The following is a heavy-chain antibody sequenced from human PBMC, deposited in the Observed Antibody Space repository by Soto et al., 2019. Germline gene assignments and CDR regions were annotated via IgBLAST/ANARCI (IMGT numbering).Heavy chain of an antibody. J-gene: IGHJ4*02. CDR2: SYYSGST. CDR3: ARRYGANFDY. D-gene: IGHD4-17*01. V-gene: IGHV4-59*08. Sequence: QVQLQESGPGLVKPSETLSLTCTVSGGSISSYYWSWIRQPPGKGLEWIGYSYYSGSTNYNPSLKRRVTISVDTSKNPSSLKLSSVTAADTAVYYCARRYGANFDYWGQGTLVTVSS. CDR1: GGSISSYY.